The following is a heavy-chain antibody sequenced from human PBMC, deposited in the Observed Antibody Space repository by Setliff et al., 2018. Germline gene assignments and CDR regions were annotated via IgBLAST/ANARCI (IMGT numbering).Heavy chain of an antibody. J-gene: IGHJ6*03. Sequence: SETLSLTCTVPGGSISSYYWSWIRQPAGKGLEWIGRIYTSGSTNYNPSLKSRVTMSVDTSKNQFSLKLSSVTAADTAVYYCARAGGGSSFTAYYYYYYVDVWGKGTTVTVSS. CDR1: GGSISSYY. CDR3: ARAGGGSSFTAYYYYYYVDV. V-gene: IGHV4-4*07. D-gene: IGHD6-13*01. CDR2: IYTSGST.